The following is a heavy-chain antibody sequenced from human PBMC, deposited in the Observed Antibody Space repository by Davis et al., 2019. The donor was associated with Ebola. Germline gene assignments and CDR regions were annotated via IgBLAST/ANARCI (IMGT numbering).Heavy chain of an antibody. CDR1: GFTFSSYW. V-gene: IGHV3-74*03. CDR2: INRDGSTT. Sequence: HTGGSLRLSCAASGFTFSSYWMHWVRQAPGKGLVWVSCINRDGSTTTYADSVKGRFTISRDNAKNTLYLQMNNLRAEDTAVYYCARVWGPLYYYGMDVWGKGTTVTVSS. D-gene: IGHD7-27*01. CDR3: ARVWGPLYYYGMDV. J-gene: IGHJ6*04.